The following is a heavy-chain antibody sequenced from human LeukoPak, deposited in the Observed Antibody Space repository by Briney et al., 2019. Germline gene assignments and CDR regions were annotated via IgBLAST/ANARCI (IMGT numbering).Heavy chain of an antibody. CDR3: ARDRGYSYGWFSPDAFDI. V-gene: IGHV4-4*07. CDR1: GGSISSYY. Sequence: PSETLSLTCTVSGGSISSYYWSWIRQPAGKGLEWIGRIYTSGSTNYNPSLKSRATMSVDTSKNQFSPKLSSVTAADTAVYYCARDRGYSYGWFSPDAFDIWGQGTMVTVSS. CDR2: IYTSGST. D-gene: IGHD5-18*01. J-gene: IGHJ3*02.